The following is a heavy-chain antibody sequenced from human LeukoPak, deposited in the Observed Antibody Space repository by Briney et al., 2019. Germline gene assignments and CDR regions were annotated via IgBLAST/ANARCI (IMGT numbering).Heavy chain of an antibody. CDR2: INPNSGGT. CDR3: ARDHYYDSSGYYYSNDY. V-gene: IGHV1-2*02. CDR1: GYTFTGYY. Sequence: ASVKVSCKASGYTFTGYYMHWVRQAPGQGLEWMGWINPNSGGTNYAQKFQGRVTMTRDTSISTAYMELSRLRSDDTAVYYCARDHYYDSSGYYYSNDYWGQGTLVTVSS. J-gene: IGHJ4*02. D-gene: IGHD3-22*01.